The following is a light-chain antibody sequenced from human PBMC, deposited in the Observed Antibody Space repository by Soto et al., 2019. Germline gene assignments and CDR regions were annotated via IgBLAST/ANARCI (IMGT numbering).Light chain of an antibody. CDR1: QSVSSY. Sequence: EIELTQSPATLSLSPRERDTISCRASQSVSSYLAWYQQKPGQAPRLLIYDASNRATGIPARFSGSGSGTDFTLTISSLEPEDFAVYCCQQRSNWPWTFGQGTKVDI. V-gene: IGKV3-11*01. J-gene: IGKJ1*01. CDR2: DAS. CDR3: QQRSNWPWT.